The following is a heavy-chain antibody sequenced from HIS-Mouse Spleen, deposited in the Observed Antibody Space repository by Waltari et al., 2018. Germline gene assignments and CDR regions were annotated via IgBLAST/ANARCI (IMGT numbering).Heavy chain of an antibody. CDR3: AREIPYSSSWYDWYFDL. Sequence: QLQLQESGPGLVKPSETLSLTCTVSGGSISSSSYYWGWIRQPPGKGLEWIGRIYDSGHTSYNPALKSRVTISVDTSKNQFSLKLSSVTAADTAVYYCAREIPYSSSWYDWYFDLWGRGTLVTVSS. V-gene: IGHV4-39*07. J-gene: IGHJ2*01. CDR2: IYDSGHT. D-gene: IGHD6-13*01. CDR1: GGSISSSSYY.